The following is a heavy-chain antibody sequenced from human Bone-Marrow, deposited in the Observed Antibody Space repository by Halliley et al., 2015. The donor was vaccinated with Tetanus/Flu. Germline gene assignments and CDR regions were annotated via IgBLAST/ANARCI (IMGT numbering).Heavy chain of an antibody. CDR3: AGVTIFGVVSDFDY. CDR2: ISATDGNR. V-gene: IGHV1-18*04. D-gene: IGHD3-3*01. Sequence: QLVQSGAEMKKPGASVKVSCKASGYSFTYHGINWVRQAPGQGLEWMGWISATDGNRHYAHNVQGRVTLTTDSSTSTAYMELRSLGSDDTAVYYCAGVTIFGVVSDFDYRGQGTPVPVSS. J-gene: IGHJ4*02. CDR1: GYSFTYHG.